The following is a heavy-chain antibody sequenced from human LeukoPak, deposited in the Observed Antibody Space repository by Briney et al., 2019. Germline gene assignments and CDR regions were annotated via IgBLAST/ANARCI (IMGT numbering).Heavy chain of an antibody. V-gene: IGHV3-23*01. CDR2: ISDSGAST. Sequence: PGGSLRLSCAASGFTFSSYTMSWVRQAPGKGLEWVSAISDSGASTYYADSVKGRFTISRDNSKNTLFLQMNSLRAEDTAVYYCAKDRVVGSTYYFDYWGRGTLVTVSS. CDR3: AKDRVVGSTYYFDY. J-gene: IGHJ4*02. D-gene: IGHD1-26*01. CDR1: GFTFSSYT.